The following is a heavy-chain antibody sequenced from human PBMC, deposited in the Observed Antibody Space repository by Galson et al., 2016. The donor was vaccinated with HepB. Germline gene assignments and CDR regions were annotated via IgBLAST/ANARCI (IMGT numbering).Heavy chain of an antibody. J-gene: IGHJ2*01. V-gene: IGHV3-30-3*01. CDR3: ARGPVLRYLEAWGEGYFDL. D-gene: IGHD3-9*01. CDR2: ISYDGGKK. CDR1: RFTFSTYA. Sequence: SLRLSCAASRFTFSTYAMHWVRQAPGKGLEWVAIISYDGGKKFYADSVKGRFTISRDNSNTTLYVQMNSLRDDDTAVYYCARGPVLRYLEAWGEGYFDLWGRGTLVTVSS.